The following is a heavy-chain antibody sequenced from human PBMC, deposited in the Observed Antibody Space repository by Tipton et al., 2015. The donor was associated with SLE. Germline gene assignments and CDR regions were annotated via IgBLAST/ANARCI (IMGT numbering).Heavy chain of an antibody. J-gene: IGHJ3*02. V-gene: IGHV3-48*01. D-gene: IGHD3-10*01. CDR1: GFSFSSYS. CDR3: ARDSWFRESEKPFDI. Sequence: GSLRLSCVASGFSFSSYSLNWVRQAPGKGLEWVSYISSSRGTSYYADSVKGRFTISRDNDKNSLYLQMNSLRAEDTAVYYCARDSWFRESEKPFDIWGQGTMVSVSS. CDR2: ISSSRGTS.